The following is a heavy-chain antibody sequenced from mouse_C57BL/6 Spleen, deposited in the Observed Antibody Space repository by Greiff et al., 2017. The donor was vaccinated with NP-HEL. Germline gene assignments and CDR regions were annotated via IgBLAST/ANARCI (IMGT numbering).Heavy chain of an antibody. J-gene: IGHJ4*01. CDR3: ARFYYDYDGYAMDY. Sequence: VQLVESGPGLVAPSQSLSITCTVSGFSLTSYGVDWVRQSPGKGLEWLGVIWGVGSTNYNSALNSRLSISKDNSKSQVFLKMNSLQTDDTAMYYCARFYYDYDGYAMDYWGQGTSVTVSS. D-gene: IGHD2-4*01. CDR2: IWGVGST. CDR1: GFSLTSYG. V-gene: IGHV2-6*01.